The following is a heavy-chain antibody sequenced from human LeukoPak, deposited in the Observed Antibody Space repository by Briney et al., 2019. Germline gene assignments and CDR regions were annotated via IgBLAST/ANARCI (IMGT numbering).Heavy chain of an antibody. D-gene: IGHD2/OR15-2a*01. CDR2: IRYDGSNT. Sequence: GALRLSCAASGFTFNNYGMHWVRPAPGKGLEWLAFIRYDGSNTYYADSVKGRFTVSRDDSKNKLYLQMNSLRGGDTAVYYCAKDGTSYYYIYYWGQGTLVTVSS. J-gene: IGHJ4*01. CDR1: GFTFNNYG. CDR3: AKDGTSYYYIYY. V-gene: IGHV3-30*02.